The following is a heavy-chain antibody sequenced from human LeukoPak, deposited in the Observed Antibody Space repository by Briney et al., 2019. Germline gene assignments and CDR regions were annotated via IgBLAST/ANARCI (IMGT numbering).Heavy chain of an antibody. CDR2: ISSTSYI. V-gene: IGHV3-21*01. CDR3: AKGGGGDWWFDY. CDR1: GFTFSSYA. Sequence: GGSLRLSCAASGFTFSSYAMNWVRQAPGKGLEWVSSISSTSYIYYADSVKGRFTISRGNAKNSLYLQMNSLRAEDTAVYYCAKGGGGDWWFDYWGQGALVTVSS. D-gene: IGHD2-21*02. J-gene: IGHJ4*02.